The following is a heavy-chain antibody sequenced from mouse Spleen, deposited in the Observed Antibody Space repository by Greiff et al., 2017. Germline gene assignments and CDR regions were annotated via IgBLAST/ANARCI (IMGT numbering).Heavy chain of an antibody. CDR1: GFTFSSYA. J-gene: IGHJ4*01. CDR3: ARQGLLEDYYAMDY. Sequence: EVQRVESGGGLVKLGGSLKLSCAASGFTFSSYAMSWVRQTPEKRLEWVATISSGGGNTYYPDSVKGRFTISRDNAKNTLYLQMSSLKSEDTAMYYCARQGLLEDYYAMDYWGQGTSVTVSS. V-gene: IGHV5-9-3*01. D-gene: IGHD2-14*01. CDR2: ISSGGGNT.